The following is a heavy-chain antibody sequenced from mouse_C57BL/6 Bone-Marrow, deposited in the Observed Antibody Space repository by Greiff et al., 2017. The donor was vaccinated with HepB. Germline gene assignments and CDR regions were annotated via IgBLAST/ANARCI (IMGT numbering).Heavy chain of an antibody. V-gene: IGHV1-81*01. CDR3: ARNPYYYGSSYDWYFDV. J-gene: IGHJ1*03. CDR1: GYTFTSYG. D-gene: IGHD1-1*01. CDR2: IYPRSGNT. Sequence: VQLVESGAELARPGASVKLSCKASGYTFTSYGISWVKQRTGQGLEWIGEIYPRSGNTYYNEKFKGKATLTADKSSSTAYMELRSLTSEDSAVYFCARNPYYYGSSYDWYFDVWGTGTTVTVSS.